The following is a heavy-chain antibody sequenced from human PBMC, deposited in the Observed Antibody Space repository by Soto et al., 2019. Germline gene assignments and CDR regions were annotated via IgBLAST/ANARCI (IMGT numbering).Heavy chain of an antibody. V-gene: IGHV3-74*01. D-gene: IGHD1-7*01. CDR3: ARDTLELLYYFDY. Sequence: GGSLRLSCAASGFTFSNYWMHWVRQAPGKGLVWVSRINSDESSASYADSAKGRFTISRDNAKNTLYLQMNSLRAEDTAVYYCARDTLELLYYFDYWGQGTLVTVSS. J-gene: IGHJ4*02. CDR2: INSDESSA. CDR1: GFTFSNYW.